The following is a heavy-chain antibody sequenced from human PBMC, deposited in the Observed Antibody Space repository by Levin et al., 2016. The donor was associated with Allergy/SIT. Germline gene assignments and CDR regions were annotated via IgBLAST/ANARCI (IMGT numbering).Heavy chain of an antibody. D-gene: IGHD1-1*01. CDR2: INPNSGGT. CDR3: ARWVSGIGYNWIDP. Sequence: ASVKVSCKASGYTFTGYYMHWVRQAPGQGLEWMGCINPNSGGTNYAQKFQGRVTMTRDTSISTAYMELSRLRSDDTAVYYCARWVSGIGYNWIDPWGQGTLVTVSS. V-gene: IGHV1-2*02. J-gene: IGHJ5*02. CDR1: GYTFTGYY.